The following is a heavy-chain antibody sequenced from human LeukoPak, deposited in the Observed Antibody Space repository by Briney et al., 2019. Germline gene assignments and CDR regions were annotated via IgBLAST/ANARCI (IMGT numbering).Heavy chain of an antibody. CDR3: ASSLRLWGTFDY. Sequence: GGSLSLSCAASGFTFNSYAMSWVRQAPGKGLEWVSAISGSGGSTYYADSVKGRFTISRDNSKNTLYLQMNSLRAEDTAVYYCASSLRLWGTFDYWGQGTLVTVSS. D-gene: IGHD6-25*01. CDR2: ISGSGGST. J-gene: IGHJ4*02. V-gene: IGHV3-23*01. CDR1: GFTFNSYA.